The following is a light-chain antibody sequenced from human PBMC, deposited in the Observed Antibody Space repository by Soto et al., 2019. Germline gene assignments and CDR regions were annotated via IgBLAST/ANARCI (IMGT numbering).Light chain of an antibody. CDR2: GAS. CDR3: QQYASAPLA. J-gene: IGKJ4*01. CDR1: QSVSSSY. Sequence: EIVLTQSPGTLSLSPGERATLSCRASQSVSSSYLAWYQQKPGQAPRLLRCGASSRATGIPDRFSGSGSGTDFTLTSSRLEPEEFAVYYCQQYASAPLAFGGGTRVDVK. V-gene: IGKV3-20*01.